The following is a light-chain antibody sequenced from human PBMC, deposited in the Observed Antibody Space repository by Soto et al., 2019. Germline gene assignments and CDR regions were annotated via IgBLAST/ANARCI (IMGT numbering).Light chain of an antibody. CDR2: DAS. V-gene: IGKV1-5*01. CDR3: QPYNSYSWT. Sequence: DIQMTQSPSTLYASVGGRVTITCRASQSISSWLAWYQQKPGKAPKLLIYDASSLESGVTSRFSGSGSGTEFTLTISSLQPDDFATYYCQPYNSYSWTFGPGTQVDIK. CDR1: QSISSW. J-gene: IGKJ1*01.